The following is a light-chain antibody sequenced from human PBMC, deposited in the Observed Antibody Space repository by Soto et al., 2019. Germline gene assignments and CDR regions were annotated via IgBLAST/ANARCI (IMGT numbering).Light chain of an antibody. CDR1: QSVSSRS. Sequence: DIVLTQSPGTLFLSPGERAALSCRASQSVSSRSLAWYQQKPGQAPKLIFYGSSSRATGIRDRFSGSGSGTDFTLTISRLEPEDFAVYYCQQYGSSPTITFGQGTRLEI. V-gene: IGKV3-20*01. CDR3: QQYGSSPTIT. CDR2: GSS. J-gene: IGKJ5*01.